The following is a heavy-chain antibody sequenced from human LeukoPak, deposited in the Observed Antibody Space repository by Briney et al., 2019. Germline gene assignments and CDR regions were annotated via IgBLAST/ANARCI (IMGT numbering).Heavy chain of an antibody. CDR2: INHSGNT. J-gene: IGHJ6*03. CDR3: ARAPYYDFWSGYYNYYYYYYYMDV. D-gene: IGHD3-3*01. V-gene: IGHV4-34*01. CDR1: GGSFSVYY. Sequence: SETLSLTCAVYGGSFSVYYWSWIRQPPGKGLGWIGEINHSGNTNYHPSLKSRVTISADASKNQFSLKLSSVTAADTAVYYCARAPYYDFWSGYYNYYYYYYYMDVWGKGTTVTVSS.